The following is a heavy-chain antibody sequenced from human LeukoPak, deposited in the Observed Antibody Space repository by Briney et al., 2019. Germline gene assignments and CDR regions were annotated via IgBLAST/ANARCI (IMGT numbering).Heavy chain of an antibody. V-gene: IGHV4-39*01. CDR1: GGSISSHNYY. CDR2: IYYSGST. Sequence: SETLSLTCSVSGGSISSHNYYWGWIRQSPGKGLEWIGNIYYSGSTYYNPSLKSRVSISVDTSKNQFSLKLSSVTAADTAVYYCARLRAVTRSSSWLQVRRRFDYWGQGTLVTVSS. D-gene: IGHD6-13*01. J-gene: IGHJ4*02. CDR3: ARLRAVTRSSSWLQVRRRFDY.